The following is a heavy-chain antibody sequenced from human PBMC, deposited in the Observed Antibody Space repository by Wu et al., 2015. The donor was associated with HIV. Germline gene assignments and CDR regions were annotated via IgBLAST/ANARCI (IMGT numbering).Heavy chain of an antibody. J-gene: IGHJ6*02. D-gene: IGHD3-10*01. CDR2: INPNSGGT. CDR3: ARALASGYYYAMDV. V-gene: IGHV1-2*02. Sequence: QVQVVQSGAEVKIPGASVKVPCTTSGYTFTDHYIHWARQAPGQGFEWMGWINPNSGGTKYSQRFQGRVTMTRDTSTRTAYMELSRLRSDDTAVYYCARALASGYYYAMDVWGQGTMVTVSS. CDR1: GYTFTDHY.